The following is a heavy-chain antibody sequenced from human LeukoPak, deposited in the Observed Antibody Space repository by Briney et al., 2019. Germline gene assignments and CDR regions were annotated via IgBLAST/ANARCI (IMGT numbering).Heavy chain of an antibody. J-gene: IGHJ6*02. CDR2: IIPIFGTA. Sequence: SVKVSCTAPGGTFSSYAISWVRQAPGQGLEWMGGIIPIFGTANYAQKFQGRVTITADESTSTAYMELSSLRSEDTAVYYCARGDIVVVPAAIALYYYYGMDVWGQGTTVTVSS. D-gene: IGHD2-2*01. CDR3: ARGDIVVVPAAIALYYYYGMDV. CDR1: GGTFSSYA. V-gene: IGHV1-69*01.